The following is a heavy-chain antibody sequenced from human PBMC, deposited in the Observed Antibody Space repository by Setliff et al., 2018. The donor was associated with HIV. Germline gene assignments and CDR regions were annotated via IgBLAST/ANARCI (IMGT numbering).Heavy chain of an antibody. CDR3: ARSAKSGAGTYYDFWSGYSYYYMDV. J-gene: IGHJ6*03. D-gene: IGHD3-3*01. CDR1: GGTFGSYA. V-gene: IGHV1-69*13. CDR2: IIPIFGTA. Sequence: SVKVSCKASGGTFGSYAISWVRQAPGQGLEWMGGIIPIFGTANYAQKFQGRVTITADESTSTAYMELSSLRSEDTAVYYCARSAKSGAGTYYDFWSGYSYYYMDVWGKGTTVTVSS.